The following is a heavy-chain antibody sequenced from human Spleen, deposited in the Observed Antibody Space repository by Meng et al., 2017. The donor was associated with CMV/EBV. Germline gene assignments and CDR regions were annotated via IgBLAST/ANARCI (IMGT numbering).Heavy chain of an antibody. CDR1: GCSISSNY. V-gene: IGHV4-59*01. CDR3: ARGGSWFDP. D-gene: IGHD1-26*01. J-gene: IGHJ5*02. CDR2: NDYSGST. Sequence: SETLSLTCTVSGCSISSNYWSWNRQPPGKGLEWIGYNDYSGSTNYNPSLKSRVTVSVDRSKNQFTLKLSSVTAADTAVYYCARGGSWFDPWGPGTLVTVSS.